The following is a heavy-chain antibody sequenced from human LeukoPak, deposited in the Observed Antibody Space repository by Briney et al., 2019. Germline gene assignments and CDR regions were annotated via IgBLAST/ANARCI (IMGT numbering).Heavy chain of an antibody. J-gene: IGHJ5*02. CDR1: GYIFTSYH. D-gene: IGHD6-6*01. Sequence: ASVKVSCKASGYIFTSYHIHWVRQAPGQGLEWVGIINPSSDGKSCAQRFQGRVTFTRDTSTSTAYMELRSLTSEDTAVYFCARVAVASRPNWFDPWGQGTLVTVSS. CDR3: ARVAVASRPNWFDP. CDR2: INPSSDGK. V-gene: IGHV1-46*01.